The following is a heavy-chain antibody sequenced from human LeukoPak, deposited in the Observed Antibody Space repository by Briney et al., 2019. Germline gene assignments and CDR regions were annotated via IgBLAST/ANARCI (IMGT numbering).Heavy chain of an antibody. Sequence: SETLSLTCTVSGGSISSGGYYWSWIRQHPGKGLEWIGYIYYSGSTYYNPSLKSRVTISVDTSKNQFSLKLSSVTAADTAVYYCARGRVLIEHQLPPLQWGQGTLVTVSS. J-gene: IGHJ4*02. CDR3: ARGRVLIEHQLPPLQ. CDR1: GGSISSGGYY. D-gene: IGHD2-2*01. CDR2: IYYSGST. V-gene: IGHV4-31*03.